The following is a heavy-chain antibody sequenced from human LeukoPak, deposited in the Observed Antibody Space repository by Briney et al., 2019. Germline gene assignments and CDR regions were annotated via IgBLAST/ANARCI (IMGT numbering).Heavy chain of an antibody. CDR3: ARANSSSWYGGYYYYMDV. D-gene: IGHD6-13*01. V-gene: IGHV1-8*03. CDR1: GYTFTSYD. J-gene: IGHJ6*03. Sequence: ASVKVSCKASGYTFTSYDTNWVRQATGQGLEWMGWMNPNSGNTGYAQKFQGRVTITRNTSISTAYMELSSLRSEDTAVYYCARANSSSWYGGYYYYMDVWGKGTTVTVSS. CDR2: MNPNSGNT.